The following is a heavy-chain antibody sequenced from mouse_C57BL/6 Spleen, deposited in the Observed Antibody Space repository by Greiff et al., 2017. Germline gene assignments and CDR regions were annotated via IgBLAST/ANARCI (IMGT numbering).Heavy chain of an antibody. D-gene: IGHD1-1*01. J-gene: IGHJ2*01. CDR2: INPSTGGT. CDR1: GYSFTGYY. V-gene: IGHV1-42*01. CDR3: ARWYYGSSDY. Sequence: EVQLQQSGPELVKPGASVKISCKASGYSFTGYYMNWVKQSPEKSLEWIGEINPSTGGTTYNQKFKAKATLTVDKSSSTAYMQLKSLTSEDSAVYYCARWYYGSSDYWGQGTTLTVSS.